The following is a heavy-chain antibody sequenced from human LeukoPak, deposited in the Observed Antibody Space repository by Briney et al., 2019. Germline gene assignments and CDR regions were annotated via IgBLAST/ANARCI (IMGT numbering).Heavy chain of an antibody. CDR1: GYTFTGYY. CDR3: AMTYYDFWSGYPIWVFDY. J-gene: IGHJ4*02. D-gene: IGHD3-3*01. V-gene: IGHV1-2*02. CDR2: INPNSGGT. Sequence: ASVKVSCKASGYTFTGYYMHWVRQAPGQGLEWMGWINPNSGGTNYAQKFQGRVTMTRDTSISTAYMELSRLRSDDTVVYYCAMTYYDFWSGYPIWVFDYWGQGTLVTVSS.